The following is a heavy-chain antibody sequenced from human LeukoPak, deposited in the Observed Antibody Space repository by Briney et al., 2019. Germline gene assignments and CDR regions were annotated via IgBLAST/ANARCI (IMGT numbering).Heavy chain of an antibody. CDR2: MHYTGST. J-gene: IGHJ6*02. Sequence: RPSETLSLTSSVSGGSISSDYWAWIRQPPGKGLEWIGYMHYTGSTNYNPSLKSRVTISLATSKNQFSLKLSSVTAADTAVYYCARVSVVYGMDVWGRGTTVTVSS. CDR1: GGSISSDY. V-gene: IGHV4-59*01. CDR3: ARVSVVYGMDV.